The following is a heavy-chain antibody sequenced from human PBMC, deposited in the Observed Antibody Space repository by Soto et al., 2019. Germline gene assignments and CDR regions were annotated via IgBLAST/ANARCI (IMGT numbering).Heavy chain of an antibody. CDR3: ARGLTMVRGGGRPYYFDY. Sequence: PGGSLRLSCAASGFTFSSYWMSWVRQAPGKGLEWVANIKQDGSEKYYVDSVKGRFTISRDNAKNSLYLQMNSLRAEDTAVYYCARGLTMVRGGGRPYYFDYWGQGTLVTVSS. V-gene: IGHV3-7*05. CDR1: GFTFSSYW. J-gene: IGHJ4*02. D-gene: IGHD3-10*01. CDR2: IKQDGSEK.